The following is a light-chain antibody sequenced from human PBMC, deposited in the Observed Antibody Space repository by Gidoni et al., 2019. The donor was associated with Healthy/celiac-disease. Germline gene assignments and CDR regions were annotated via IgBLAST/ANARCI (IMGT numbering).Light chain of an antibody. CDR1: QSVSSY. Sequence: EIVLTQYPATLSLSPGERATISCRASQSVSSYLAWYQQKPGQAPRLLIYDAANRATGIPARFSGSGSGTDFTLTISSLEPEDFAVYYCQQRSNWRSPFXXXTRLEIK. J-gene: IGKJ5*01. CDR3: QQRSNWRSP. V-gene: IGKV3-11*01. CDR2: DAA.